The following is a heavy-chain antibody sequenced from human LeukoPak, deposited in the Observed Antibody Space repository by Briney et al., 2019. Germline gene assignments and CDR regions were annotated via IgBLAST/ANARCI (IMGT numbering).Heavy chain of an antibody. D-gene: IGHD6-19*01. V-gene: IGHV3-30*18. CDR1: GFTFSSYG. CDR3: AKDLASSGGGY. CDR2: ISYDGSNK. J-gene: IGHJ4*02. Sequence: PGGSLRLSCAASGFTFSSYGMHWVRQAPGKGLEWVAVISYDGSNKYYADSVKGRFTISRDNSKNTLYLQMNSLRAEDTAVYYCAKDLASSGGGYWGQGTLVTVSS.